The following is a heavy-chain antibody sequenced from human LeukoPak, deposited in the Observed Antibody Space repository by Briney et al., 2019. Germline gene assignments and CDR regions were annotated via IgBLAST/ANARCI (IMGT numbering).Heavy chain of an antibody. V-gene: IGHV4-31*03. CDR1: GASINSARYY. CDR3: ATTRSDWYYYYMDV. D-gene: IGHD2-21*01. Sequence: SETMSLTCTVSGASINSARYYWGWVRQHPGKGLEWIGNIYSSGITHYNPSLKSRLAISLDTSRNQFSLKLTSVTAADTAVYYCATTRSDWYYYYMDVWGTGTTVTVSS. J-gene: IGHJ6*03. CDR2: IYSSGIT.